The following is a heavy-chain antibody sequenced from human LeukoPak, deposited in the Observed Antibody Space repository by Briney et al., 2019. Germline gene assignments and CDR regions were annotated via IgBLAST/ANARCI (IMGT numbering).Heavy chain of an antibody. CDR1: GITFSSYA. V-gene: IGHV3-48*02. CDR3: ARSGYDIIFDY. D-gene: IGHD5-12*01. J-gene: IGHJ4*02. Sequence: LSGGSLRLSCAASGITFSSYAMSWVRQAPGKGLEWVSYISRSGDTIYYADSVKGRFTISRDNAKNSVYMQMNSLRDEDTALYYCARSGYDIIFDYWGQGTLVTVSS. CDR2: ISRSGDTI.